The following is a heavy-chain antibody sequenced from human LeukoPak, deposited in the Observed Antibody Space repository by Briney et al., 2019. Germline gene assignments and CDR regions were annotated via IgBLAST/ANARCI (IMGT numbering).Heavy chain of an antibody. CDR2: ISGSGGST. CDR3: AKEGSGWYRGWFDP. CDR1: GFTFSSYA. V-gene: IGHV3-23*01. J-gene: IGHJ5*02. D-gene: IGHD6-19*01. Sequence: GGSLRLSSAASGFTFSSYAMTWVRQAPGKGLEWVSVISGSGGSTYYADSVKGRFTMSRDNSKNTLYLQMNSLRAEDTAVYYCAKEGSGWYRGWFDPWGQGTLVTVSS.